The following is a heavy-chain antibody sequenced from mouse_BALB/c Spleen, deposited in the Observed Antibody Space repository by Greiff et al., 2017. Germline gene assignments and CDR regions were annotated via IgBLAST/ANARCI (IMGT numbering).Heavy chain of an antibody. Sequence: VQLQQSGPQLVRPGASVKISCKASGYSFTSYWMHWVKQRPGQGLEWIGMIDPSDSETRLNQKFKDKATLTVDKSSSTAYMQLSSPTSEDTAVYDCARWVEGMYYYGSSSRGWYFDVWGEGTTVTVSS. J-gene: IGHJ1*01. CDR3: ARWVEGMYYYGSSSRGWYFDV. CDR1: GYSFTSYW. D-gene: IGHD1-1*01. CDR2: IDPSDSET. V-gene: IGHV1S126*01.